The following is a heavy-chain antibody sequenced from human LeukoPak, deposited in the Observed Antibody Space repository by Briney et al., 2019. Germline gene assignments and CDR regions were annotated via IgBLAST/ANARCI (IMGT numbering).Heavy chain of an antibody. CDR3: ARDYGGHHLDY. J-gene: IGHJ4*02. CDR1: GGSISTGGYS. Sequence: SETLSLTCTVSGGSISTGGYSWSWIRQPPGKGLEWIGYIYFSGSTYYNPSLKSRVTISVDTSKNQFSLNLSSLTAADTAVYYCARDYGGHHLDYWGQGTLVTVSS. D-gene: IGHD4-23*01. V-gene: IGHV4-30-4*01. CDR2: IYFSGST.